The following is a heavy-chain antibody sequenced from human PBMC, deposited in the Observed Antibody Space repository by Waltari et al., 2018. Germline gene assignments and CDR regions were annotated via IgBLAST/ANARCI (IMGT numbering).Heavy chain of an antibody. Sequence: QITLKESGPTVMKPTQTLTVTCTVSGFSLATSGVGVGWIRQPPGKAPEWRALIYWDDADYYNSFLQRRPIFTMDPANTQVLLTLTDVDSVDTVSYFCARIPPLGCYPSSDYCALWGLASLVTVSS. CDR3: ARIPPLGCYPSSDYCAL. J-gene: IGHJ2*01. D-gene: IGHD3-16*01. CDR1: GFSLATSGVG. CDR2: IYWDDAD. V-gene: IGHV2-5*02.